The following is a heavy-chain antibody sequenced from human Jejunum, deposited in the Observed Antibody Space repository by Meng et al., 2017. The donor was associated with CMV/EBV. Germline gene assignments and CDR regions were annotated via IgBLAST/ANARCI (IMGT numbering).Heavy chain of an antibody. J-gene: IGHJ5*02. D-gene: IGHD5-18*01. Sequence: QVQLQESGPGLVKPSETLSLTCTVSGASISTYYWTWIRQPAGKGLEWIGHIYTGGATNYNPSLKSRVTMSIDTSKNQFSLKLTSVTAADTAVYYCARDAPPNNYGWFDPWGQGTLVTVSS. CDR3: ARDAPPNNYGWFDP. V-gene: IGHV4-4*07. CDR2: IYTGGAT. CDR1: GASISTYY.